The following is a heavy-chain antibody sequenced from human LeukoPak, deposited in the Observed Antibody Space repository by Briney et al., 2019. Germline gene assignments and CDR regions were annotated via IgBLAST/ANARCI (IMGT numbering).Heavy chain of an antibody. Sequence: SETLSLTCTVSGGSISSYYWSWIRQPPGKGLEWIGYIYYSGSTNYNPSLKSRVTISVDTSKNQFSLKLSSVTAAGTAVYYCARESREGGSYYFDYWGQGTLVTVSS. J-gene: IGHJ4*02. D-gene: IGHD3-10*01. V-gene: IGHV4-59*01. CDR3: ARESREGGSYYFDY. CDR2: IYYSGST. CDR1: GGSISSYY.